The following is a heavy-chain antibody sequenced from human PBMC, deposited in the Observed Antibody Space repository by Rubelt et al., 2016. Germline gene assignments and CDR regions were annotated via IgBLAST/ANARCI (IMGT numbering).Heavy chain of an antibody. CDR3: AKTGFRDSSSSFGGGWFDP. Sequence: QVQLVESGGGVVQPGRSLRLSCAASGFTFSSYAMHWVRQAPGKGLEWVAFMGGLAIARYNSKNTLYLQMNSLRAEDTAVYYCAKTGFRDSSSSFGGGWFDPWGQGTLVTVSS. D-gene: IGHD6-6*01. CDR1: GFTFSSYA. V-gene: IGHV3-30*09. J-gene: IGHJ5*02.